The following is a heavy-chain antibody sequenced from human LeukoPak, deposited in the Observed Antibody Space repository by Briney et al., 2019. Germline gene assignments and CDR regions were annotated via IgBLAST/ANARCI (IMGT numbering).Heavy chain of an antibody. CDR1: GFTFDDYA. CDR3: AKDRFPGYSSSLGYFQH. V-gene: IGHV3-9*01. J-gene: IGHJ1*01. Sequence: PGGSLRLSCAASGFTFDDYAMHWVRQAPGKGLEWVSGISWNSGSIGYADSVKGRFTISRDNAKNSLYLQMNSLRAEDTALYYCAKDRFPGYSSSLGYFQHWGQGTLVTVSS. D-gene: IGHD6-13*01. CDR2: ISWNSGSI.